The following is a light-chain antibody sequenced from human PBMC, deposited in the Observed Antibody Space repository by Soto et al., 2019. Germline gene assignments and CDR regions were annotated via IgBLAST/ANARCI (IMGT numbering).Light chain of an antibody. V-gene: IGKV3-20*01. CDR2: GAS. J-gene: IGKJ1*01. CDR3: QQYARSPWT. Sequence: EIVLTQSPGTLSLSPGERATLSCRASQSVTSTYLAWYQQKPGQAPRLLMYGASTRATGIPDRFTGSGSGTAFTLTISRLEPEDFAVYFCQQYARSPWTFGQGTKVDIK. CDR1: QSVTSTY.